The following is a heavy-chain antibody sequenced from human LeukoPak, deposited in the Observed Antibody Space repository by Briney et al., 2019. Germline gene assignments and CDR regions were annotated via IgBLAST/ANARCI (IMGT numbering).Heavy chain of an antibody. CDR2: ISSTSSYI. CDR3: ARDQDGDYDGFDI. D-gene: IGHD4-17*01. CDR1: GFTFSSNS. Sequence: GGSLRLSCAASGFTFSSNSMNGVRQAPGKGLEWGSFISSTSSYIYYADSVRGRFTISRDNAKKSLYLQMNRLRAEDTAVYYCARDQDGDYDGFDIWGQGTMVTVSS. V-gene: IGHV3-21*01. J-gene: IGHJ3*02.